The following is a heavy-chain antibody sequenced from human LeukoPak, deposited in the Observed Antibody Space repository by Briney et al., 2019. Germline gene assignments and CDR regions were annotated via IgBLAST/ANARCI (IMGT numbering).Heavy chain of an antibody. D-gene: IGHD6-13*01. CDR2: IYHSGST. V-gene: IGHV4-30-2*01. J-gene: IGHJ4*02. Sequence: SQTLSLTCTVSGGSISSGGYYWSWIRQPPEKGLEWIGYIYHSGSTYYNPSLKSRVTISVDRSKNQFSLKLSSVTAADTAVYYCARDQGAAGYTDYWGQGTLVTVSS. CDR1: GGSISSGGYY. CDR3: ARDQGAAGYTDY.